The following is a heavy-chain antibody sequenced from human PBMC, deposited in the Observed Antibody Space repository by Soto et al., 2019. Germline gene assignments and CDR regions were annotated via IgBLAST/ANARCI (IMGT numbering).Heavy chain of an antibody. D-gene: IGHD5-12*01. Sequence: VGSLRLSCAASGFTLTSCAMSWVRQTPGKGLEWVSALGRSGGATYYADSVKGRFTISRDTSTNTLYLQMTNLRADDTAIYYCAKGEMATIRNSFDPWGQGTLVTVSS. CDR1: GFTLTSCA. CDR3: AKGEMATIRNSFDP. J-gene: IGHJ5*02. V-gene: IGHV3-23*01. CDR2: LGRSGGAT.